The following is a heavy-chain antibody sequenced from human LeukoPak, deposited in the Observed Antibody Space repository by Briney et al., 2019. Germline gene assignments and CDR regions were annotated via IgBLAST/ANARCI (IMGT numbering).Heavy chain of an antibody. CDR1: GYTLTESS. Sequence: ASVKVSCKVSGYTLTESSMHWVRQAPGKGLEWMGGFDPEDGETIYAQKFQGRVTMTEDTSTDTAYMELSSLRSEDTAVYYCATDGELQLVRDLLSYWGQGTLVTVSS. CDR3: ATDGELQLVRDLLSY. CDR2: FDPEDGET. D-gene: IGHD6-13*01. J-gene: IGHJ4*02. V-gene: IGHV1-24*01.